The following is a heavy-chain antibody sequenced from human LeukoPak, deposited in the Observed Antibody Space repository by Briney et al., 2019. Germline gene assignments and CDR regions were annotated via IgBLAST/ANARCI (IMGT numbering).Heavy chain of an antibody. CDR2: ISSSSSYI. D-gene: IGHD1-26*01. CDR1: GFTFSSYS. CDR3: ARATQYSGSYTD. V-gene: IGHV3-21*01. J-gene: IGHJ4*02. Sequence: GGSLRLSCAASGFTFSSYSMNWVRQAPGKGLEWVSSISSSSSYIYYADSVKGRFTISRDNAKNSLYLQMNSLRAEDTAVYYCARATQYSGSYTDWGQGTLVTVSS.